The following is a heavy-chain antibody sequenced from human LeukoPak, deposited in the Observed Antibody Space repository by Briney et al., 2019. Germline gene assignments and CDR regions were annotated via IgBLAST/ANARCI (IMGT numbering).Heavy chain of an antibody. V-gene: IGHV3-74*01. CDR1: GFTFSSYW. CDR3: GRDLMSGY. Sequence: GGSLRLSCAASGFTFSSYWLHWVRQAPGKGLVWVSRNGTTTNYADSVKGRFTISRDNAKNTLYLKMNSLRAEETAVYYCGRDLMSGYWGQGTLVTVSS. J-gene: IGHJ4*02. CDR2: NGTTT. D-gene: IGHD3-3*01.